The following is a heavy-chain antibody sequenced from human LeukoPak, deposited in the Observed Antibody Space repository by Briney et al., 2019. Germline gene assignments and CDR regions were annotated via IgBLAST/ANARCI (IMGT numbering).Heavy chain of an antibody. CDR1: GGSISSYY. Sequence: KPSETLSLTWTVSGGSISSYYWSWIRQPPGKGLEWIGYIYYSGSTNYNPSLKSRVTISVDTSKNQFSLKLSSVTAADTAVYYCARSSPQEFGVERKIDSSGYSLPTISWFAPWGQGTLVTVSS. CDR3: ARSSPQEFGVERKIDSSGYSLPTISWFAP. J-gene: IGHJ5*02. V-gene: IGHV4-59*08. D-gene: IGHD3-22*01. CDR2: IYYSGST.